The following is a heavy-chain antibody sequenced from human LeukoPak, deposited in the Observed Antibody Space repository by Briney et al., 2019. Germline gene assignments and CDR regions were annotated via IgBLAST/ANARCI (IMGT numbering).Heavy chain of an antibody. CDR1: GGSFSGYY. J-gene: IGHJ2*01. CDR2: INHSGST. D-gene: IGHD1-26*01. CDR3: ARGGVGATRVSNRWYFDL. V-gene: IGHV4-34*01. Sequence: SETLSLTCAVYGGSFSGYYWSWIRQPPGKGLEWIGEINHSGSTNYNPSLKSRVTISVDTSKNQFSLKLRSVTAADTAVYYCARGGVGATRVSNRWYFDLWGRGTLVTVSS.